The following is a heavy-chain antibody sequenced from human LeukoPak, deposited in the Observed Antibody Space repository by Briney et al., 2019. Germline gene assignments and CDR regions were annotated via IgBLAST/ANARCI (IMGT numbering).Heavy chain of an antibody. D-gene: IGHD6-6*01. CDR3: ARAMSIAARLQTIFDY. CDR2: INHSGNT. CDR1: GGSFSGYY. Sequence: SETLSLTCAVYGGSFSGYYWSWIRQPPGKGLEWIGEINHSGNTNYNPSLKSRVTISVDTSKNQFSLNLTSVTAADTAVYYCARAMSIAARLQTIFDYWGQGTLVTVSS. J-gene: IGHJ4*02. V-gene: IGHV4-34*01.